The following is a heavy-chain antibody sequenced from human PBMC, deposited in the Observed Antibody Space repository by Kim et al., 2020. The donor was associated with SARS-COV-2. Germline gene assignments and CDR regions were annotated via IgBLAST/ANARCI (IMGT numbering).Heavy chain of an antibody. CDR3: AREPRIAVAGRGGYDAFDI. Sequence: GGSLRLSCAASGFTFSSYWMHWVRQAPGKGLVWVSRINSDGSSTSYADSVKGRFTISRDNAKNTLYLQMNSLRAEDTAVYYCAREPRIAVAGRGGYDAFDIWGQGTMVTVSS. CDR2: INSDGSST. V-gene: IGHV3-74*01. CDR1: GFTFSSYW. D-gene: IGHD6-19*01. J-gene: IGHJ3*02.